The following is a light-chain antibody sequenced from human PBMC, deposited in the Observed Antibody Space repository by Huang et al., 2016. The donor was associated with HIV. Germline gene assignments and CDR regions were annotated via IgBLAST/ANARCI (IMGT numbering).Light chain of an antibody. Sequence: DIQMTQSPSSLSASVGERVTITCRTSQNIKTYFNWYQHKPGKAPDLLIYAASSLRSGVPSMFSASCSGTEFTFTISSLQSDDFATYYCQESYSTPWTFGQGTKVEIK. CDR2: AAS. CDR3: QESYSTPWT. J-gene: IGKJ1*01. V-gene: IGKV1-39*01. CDR1: QNIKTY.